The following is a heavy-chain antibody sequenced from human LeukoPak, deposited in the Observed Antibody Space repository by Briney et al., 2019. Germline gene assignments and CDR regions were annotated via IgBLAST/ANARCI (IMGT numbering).Heavy chain of an antibody. D-gene: IGHD3-22*01. CDR2: MYWEDNK. CDR3: AHSVSYDSTGYYGRMVGEYYFDF. Sequence: SGPTLVNPTQTLTLTCTFSGFSLSTSGVSVGWIRQPPGKALEWLALMYWEDNKRYSPSLKSRLTITKDTSKNQVVLTMTNMDPVDTATYYCAHSVSYDSTGYYGRMVGEYYFDFWGQGALVTVSS. J-gene: IGHJ4*02. CDR1: GFSLSTSGVS. V-gene: IGHV2-5*02.